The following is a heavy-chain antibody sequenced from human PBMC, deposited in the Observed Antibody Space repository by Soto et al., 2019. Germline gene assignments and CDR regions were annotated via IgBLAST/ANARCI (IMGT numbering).Heavy chain of an antibody. D-gene: IGHD2-15*01. CDR2: IYYTGRT. CDR3: ARDGSSSPKYFDF. CDR1: GGCISSDDYY. J-gene: IGHJ4*02. V-gene: IGHV4-30-4*01. Sequence: QVQLQESGPGMVQPSQTLSLTCSVSGGCISSDDYYWTWIRQPPGEGLEWIGYIYYTGRTSSTPSLESRVTISIDTSKNQFSLKLSSVSAADTDVYYCARDGSSSPKYFDFWGPGTLVTVSS.